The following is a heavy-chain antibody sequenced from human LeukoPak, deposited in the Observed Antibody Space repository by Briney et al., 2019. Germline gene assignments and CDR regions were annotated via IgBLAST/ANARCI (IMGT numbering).Heavy chain of an antibody. CDR3: ARGSDPLFGVVIFDY. D-gene: IGHD3-3*01. J-gene: IGHJ4*02. Sequence: SETLSLTCTVSGGSIRSYYWSWIRQPPGKGLEWIGHIYYSGRTNYNPSLKSRVTISVDTSKNQFSLKLSSVTAADTAVYYCARGSDPLFGVVIFDYWGQGTLVTVSS. CDR2: IYYSGRT. V-gene: IGHV4-59*01. CDR1: GGSIRSYY.